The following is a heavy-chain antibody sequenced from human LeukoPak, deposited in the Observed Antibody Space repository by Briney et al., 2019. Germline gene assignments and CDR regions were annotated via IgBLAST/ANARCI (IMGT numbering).Heavy chain of an antibody. V-gene: IGHV4-39*01. D-gene: IGHD6-19*01. J-gene: IGHJ4*02. Sequence: SETLSLTCTVSGGSINNNNSYWGWFRQPPGKRLEWIGSIYYTGTTNYNPSLKGRVTISVDTSKKQLSLKLNSVTAADTAVYYSGRRGSSSGWYDYWGQGTLVTVSS. CDR2: IYYTGTT. CDR3: GRRGSSSGWYDY. CDR1: GGSINNNNSY.